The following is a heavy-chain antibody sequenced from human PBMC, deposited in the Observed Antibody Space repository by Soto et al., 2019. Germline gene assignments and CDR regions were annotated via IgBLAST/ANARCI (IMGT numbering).Heavy chain of an antibody. D-gene: IGHD2-2*01. Sequence: GGSLRLSCAASGFTFSSYGMHWVRQAPGKGLEWVAVIWYDGSNKYYADSAKGRFTISRDNSKNTLYLQMNSLRAEDTAVYYCARDYCSSTSCYDYFQHWGQGTLVTVSS. J-gene: IGHJ1*01. CDR3: ARDYCSSTSCYDYFQH. CDR1: GFTFSSYG. V-gene: IGHV3-33*01. CDR2: IWYDGSNK.